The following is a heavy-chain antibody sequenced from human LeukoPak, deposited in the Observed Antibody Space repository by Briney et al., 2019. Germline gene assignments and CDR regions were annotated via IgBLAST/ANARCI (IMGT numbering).Heavy chain of an antibody. CDR1: GFTFTSHS. Sequence: GGSLRLSCVASGFTFTSHSLNWLRQAPGKGLEWVASISSNSDYILYAESVKGRFSISRDNSKNTLYLQMNSLRAEDTAVYYCAKDLTGRSYYYYYMDVWGKGTTVTISS. V-gene: IGHV3-21*04. CDR3: AKDLTGRSYYYYYMDV. CDR2: ISSNSDYI. J-gene: IGHJ6*03.